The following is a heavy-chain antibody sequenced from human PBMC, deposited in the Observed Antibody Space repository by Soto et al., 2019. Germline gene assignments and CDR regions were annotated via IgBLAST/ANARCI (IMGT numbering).Heavy chain of an antibody. Sequence: GGSLRLSCAASGFTFSSYGMHWVRQAPGKGLEWVAVISYDGSNKYYADSVKGRFTISRDNSKNTLYLQMNSLRAEDTAVYYCAKDLLRDSNMRYYYYYGMDVWGQGTTVTVSS. CDR3: AKDLLRDSNMRYYYYYGMDV. D-gene: IGHD3-22*01. V-gene: IGHV3-30*18. J-gene: IGHJ6*02. CDR1: GFTFSSYG. CDR2: ISYDGSNK.